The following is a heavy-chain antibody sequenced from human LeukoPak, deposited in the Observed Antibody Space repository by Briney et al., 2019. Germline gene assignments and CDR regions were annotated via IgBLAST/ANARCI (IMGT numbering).Heavy chain of an antibody. V-gene: IGHV1-69*06. Sequence: ASVKVSCRASGGTFSSYAISWVRQAPGQGLEWMGGIIPIFGTANYAQKFQGRVTITADKSTSTAYMELSSLRSEDTAVYYCARTEASGYDWSDYYYYMDVWGKGTTVTISS. CDR2: IIPIFGTA. CDR3: ARTEASGYDWSDYYYYMDV. CDR1: GGTFSSYA. D-gene: IGHD5-12*01. J-gene: IGHJ6*03.